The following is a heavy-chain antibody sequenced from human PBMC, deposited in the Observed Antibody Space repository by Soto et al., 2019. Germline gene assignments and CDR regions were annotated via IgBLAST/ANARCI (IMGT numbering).Heavy chain of an antibody. D-gene: IGHD6-13*01. CDR1: GASMNSGAYY. V-gene: IGHV4-31*03. J-gene: IGHJ5*02. Sequence: QVQLQESGPGLVKPSQTLSLTCTVSGASMNSGAYYWSWVRQPPGKGLEWIGYIYHNGRTYNNPSIMCRVTMSLDTSKNQFSLKLNSLSAADTAVYYCARVSATGTRWFDPWGQGTLVTVSS. CDR3: ARVSATGTRWFDP. CDR2: IYHNGRT.